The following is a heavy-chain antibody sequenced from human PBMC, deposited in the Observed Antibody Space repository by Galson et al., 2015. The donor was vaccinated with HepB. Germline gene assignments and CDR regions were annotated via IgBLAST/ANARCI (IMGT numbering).Heavy chain of an antibody. D-gene: IGHD6-25*01. CDR2: IIPIFGTA. J-gene: IGHJ6*02. V-gene: IGHV1-69*13. CDR3: AKDLFPSADYYYYGMDV. CDR1: GGTFSSYA. Sequence: SVKVSCKASGGTFSSYAISWVRQAPGQGLEWMGGIIPIFGTANYAQKFQGRVTITADESTSTAYMELSSLRSEDTAVYHCAKDLFPSADYYYYGMDVWGQGTTVTVSS.